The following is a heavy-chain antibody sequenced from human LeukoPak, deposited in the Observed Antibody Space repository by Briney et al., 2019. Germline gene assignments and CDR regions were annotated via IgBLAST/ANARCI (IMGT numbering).Heavy chain of an antibody. J-gene: IGHJ4*02. V-gene: IGHV6-1*01. CDR1: GDSVSSNNGA. CDR3: ARDHTVTHFDY. D-gene: IGHD4-17*01. CDR2: TYYRAKWVN. Sequence: SQTLSLTCAISGDSVSSNNGAWDWIRQSPSRGLEWLGRTYYRAKWVNDYAESVRGRIPIKPDTSKNEFSLQLNSVTPEDTAVYYCARDHTVTHFDYWGQGTLVTVSS.